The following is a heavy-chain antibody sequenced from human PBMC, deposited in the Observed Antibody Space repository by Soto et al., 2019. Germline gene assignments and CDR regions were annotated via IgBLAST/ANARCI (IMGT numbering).Heavy chain of an antibody. CDR3: AKVTDDQ. J-gene: IGHJ4*02. V-gene: IGHV3-23*01. D-gene: IGHD2-2*01. Sequence: EVQLLESGGGLVQPGGSLRLSCAASGVTFSTYAMSWVRQAPGKGLEWVSAISGSGGSTYYADSVKGRFTVSRDNSKNTLYLQMSRLRAEDTAVYYCAKVTDDQGGQGTLVTVSS. CDR1: GVTFSTYA. CDR2: ISGSGGST.